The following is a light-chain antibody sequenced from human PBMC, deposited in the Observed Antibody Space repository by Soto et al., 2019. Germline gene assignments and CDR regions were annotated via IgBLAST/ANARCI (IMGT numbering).Light chain of an antibody. CDR1: QSVSSNS. J-gene: IGKJ4*01. V-gene: IGKV3-20*01. Sequence: EVVLTQSPGTLSLSPGYRATLSCTASQSVSSNSLAWYQQIPGQPPRLLIYGASSRATGVPDRFTGSGSETHFTLTITSLEPEDFAVFYCQHSGRSPPLTFGGGNKGDIK. CDR3: QHSGRSPPLT. CDR2: GAS.